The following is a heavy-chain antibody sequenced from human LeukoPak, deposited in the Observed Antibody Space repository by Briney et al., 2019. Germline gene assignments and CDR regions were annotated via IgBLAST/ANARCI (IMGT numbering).Heavy chain of an antibody. CDR1: GYTFTSYD. J-gene: IGHJ5*02. V-gene: IGHV1-8*01. Sequence: ASVKVSCKASGYTFTSYDINWVRRAAGQGLEWMGWMNPNSGNTGYAQKFQGRVTMTRDTSISTAYMELSRLRSDDTAVYYCARDIVVVPAAILKWFDPWGQGTLVTVSS. CDR3: ARDIVVVPAAILKWFDP. D-gene: IGHD2-2*02. CDR2: MNPNSGNT.